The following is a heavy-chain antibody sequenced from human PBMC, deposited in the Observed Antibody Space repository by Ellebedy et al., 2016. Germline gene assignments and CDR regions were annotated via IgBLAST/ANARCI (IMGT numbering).Heavy chain of an antibody. Sequence: GGSLRLSXAASGFTFSTYWMHWVRQAPGKGLVWVSRINGDGSGTSYADSVKGRFTISRDNAKNTLFLQMNSLRADDTAVYYCARDTSGWYAERFDPWGQGTLVTVSS. V-gene: IGHV3-74*01. J-gene: IGHJ5*02. CDR2: INGDGSGT. D-gene: IGHD6-19*01. CDR1: GFTFSTYW. CDR3: ARDTSGWYAERFDP.